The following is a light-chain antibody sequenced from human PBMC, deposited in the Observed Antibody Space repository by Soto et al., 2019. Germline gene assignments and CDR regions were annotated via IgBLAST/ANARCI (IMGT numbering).Light chain of an antibody. Sequence: QSVLAQPPSASGFPGQSVTISYTGTSSAVGGYNYVSWYQQHPGKAPKLMIYEVNKRPSGVPDRFSGSKSGNTASLTVSGLQAEDEAYYYCSSYAGSNNFGVFGTGTKVTVL. CDR3: SSYAGSNNFGV. CDR1: SSAVGGYNY. J-gene: IGLJ1*01. CDR2: EVN. V-gene: IGLV2-8*01.